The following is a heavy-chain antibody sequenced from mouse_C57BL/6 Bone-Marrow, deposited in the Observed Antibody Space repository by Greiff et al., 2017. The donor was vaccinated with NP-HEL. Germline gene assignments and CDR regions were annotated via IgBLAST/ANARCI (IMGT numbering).Heavy chain of an antibody. V-gene: IGHV1-80*01. CDR1: GYEFSNYW. CDR3: ARGAY. Sequence: QVHVKQSGAELVKPGASVKISCKASGYEFSNYWMNWVKQRPGKGLEWIGQIYPGDGDTNYNGKFKDKATLTVDKSSSTAYMQLSRLTSEDSAVYFCARGAYWGRGTRATVSA. J-gene: IGHJ3*01. CDR2: IYPGDGDT.